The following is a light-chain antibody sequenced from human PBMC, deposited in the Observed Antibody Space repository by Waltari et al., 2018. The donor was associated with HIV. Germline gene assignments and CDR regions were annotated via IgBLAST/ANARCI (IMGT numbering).Light chain of an antibody. CDR3: QQYDKWPPT. Sequence: EIAMTQSPASLSVSPGERATLSCRASQSVGSKLAWYPQKPGQAPRLLIYGASNRATDVPVRFSGSGSGTEFTLIISSLQSEDFAVYYCQQYDKWPPTFGQGTRLESK. CDR2: GAS. V-gene: IGKV3-15*01. J-gene: IGKJ5*01. CDR1: QSVGSK.